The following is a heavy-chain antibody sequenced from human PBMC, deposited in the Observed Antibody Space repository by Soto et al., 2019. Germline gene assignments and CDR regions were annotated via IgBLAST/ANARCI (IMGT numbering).Heavy chain of an antibody. D-gene: IGHD2-2*01. Sequence: SVKVSCKASGGTFSSYAISWVRQAPGQGLEWMGGIIPIFGTANYAQKFQGRVTITADESTSTAYMELSSLRSEDTAVYYCAREVVVVPAAMPDYYYYGMDVWGQGTTVTVSS. J-gene: IGHJ6*02. CDR3: AREVVVVPAAMPDYYYYGMDV. CDR1: GGTFSSYA. CDR2: IIPIFGTA. V-gene: IGHV1-69*13.